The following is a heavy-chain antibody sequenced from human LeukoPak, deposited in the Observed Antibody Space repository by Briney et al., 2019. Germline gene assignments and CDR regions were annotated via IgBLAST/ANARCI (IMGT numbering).Heavy chain of an antibody. J-gene: IGHJ5*02. CDR3: ARHNDCSSTSCYLSRPPNWFDP. D-gene: IGHD2-2*01. CDR2: IYFTGST. CDR1: GASISTYY. V-gene: IGHV4-59*08. Sequence: SETLSLTCTVSGASISTYYWSWIRQPPGKGLEWLGYIYFTGSTYYNPSLKSRVTISVDMSKNQFSLKLSSVTAADTAVYYCARHNDCSSTSCYLSRPPNWFDPWGQGTLVTVSS.